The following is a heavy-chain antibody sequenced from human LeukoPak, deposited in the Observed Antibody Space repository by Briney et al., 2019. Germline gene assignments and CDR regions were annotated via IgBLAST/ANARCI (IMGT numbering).Heavy chain of an antibody. CDR3: ARASTLYCSGGTCYFDY. J-gene: IGHJ4*02. D-gene: IGHD2-15*01. CDR1: GGSISSYY. CDR2: IHYSGST. Sequence: PSETLSLTCTVSGGSISSYYWSWIRQPPGKGLEWIGYIHYSGSTNYNPSLKSRVTMSVDTSKNQFSLKLSSVTAADTAVYYCARASTLYCSGGTCYFDYWGQGTLVTVSS. V-gene: IGHV4-59*12.